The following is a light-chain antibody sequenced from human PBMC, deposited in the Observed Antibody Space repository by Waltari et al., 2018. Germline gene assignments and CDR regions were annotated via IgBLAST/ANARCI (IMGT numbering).Light chain of an antibody. CDR3: QQYNKWPT. J-gene: IGKJ4*01. V-gene: IGKV3-15*01. CDR1: QSVNLD. Sequence: EIVMTQSHATLSVSQGERATLSCRASQSVNLDLVCYQHKPGQAPRLLIYGASNRATGIPARFSVGGSGTEFTLTISGLQSEDSAVYYCQQYNKWPTFGGGTKVEIK. CDR2: GAS.